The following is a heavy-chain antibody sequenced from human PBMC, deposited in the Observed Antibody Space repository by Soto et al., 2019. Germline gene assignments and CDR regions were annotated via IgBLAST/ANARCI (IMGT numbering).Heavy chain of an antibody. J-gene: IGHJ4*02. V-gene: IGHV1-3*01. CDR2: INAGNGNT. Sequence: ASVKVSCKASGYTFTSYAMHWVRQAPGQRLERMGWINAGNGNTKYSQKFQGRVTITRDTSASTAYMELSSLRSEDTAVYYCARGRRYCSGGSCYYYFDYWGQGTLVTVSS. CDR3: ARGRRYCSGGSCYYYFDY. D-gene: IGHD2-15*01. CDR1: GYTFTSYA.